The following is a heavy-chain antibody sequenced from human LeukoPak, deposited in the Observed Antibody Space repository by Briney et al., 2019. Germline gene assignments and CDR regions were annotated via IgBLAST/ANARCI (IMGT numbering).Heavy chain of an antibody. CDR1: GGSFSGYY. D-gene: IGHD5-18*01. CDR2: INHSGST. V-gene: IGHV4-34*01. Sequence: SETLSLTWAVYGGSFSGYYWSWVRQPPGKGLEWIGEINHSGSTNYNPSLKSRVTISVDTSKNQFSLKLSSVTAADPAVYYCARGVDTARGFDYWGQGTLVTVSS. CDR3: ARGVDTARGFDY. J-gene: IGHJ4*02.